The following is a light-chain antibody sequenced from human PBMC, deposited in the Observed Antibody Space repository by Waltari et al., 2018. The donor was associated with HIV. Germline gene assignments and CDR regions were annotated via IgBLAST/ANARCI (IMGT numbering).Light chain of an antibody. CDR1: QSVLYSSNNKTY. J-gene: IGKJ1*01. CDR3: QQYYTTPRT. V-gene: IGKV4-1*01. CDR2: WAS. Sequence: DIVMTQSPDPLAVSLGERAPINCRSSQSVLYSSNNKTYLAWFQQKPGQPPKLLIYWASTRESGVPDRFSGSESGTDFTLSISGLQAEDVAVYYCQQYYTTPRTFGQGTKVEIK.